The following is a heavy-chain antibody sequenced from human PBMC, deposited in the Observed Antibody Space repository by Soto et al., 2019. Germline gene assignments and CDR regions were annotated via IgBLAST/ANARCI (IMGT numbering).Heavy chain of an antibody. D-gene: IGHD2-8*01. CDR1: GGSVSSGSYY. CDR2: IYYSGST. Sequence: SETLSLTCTVSGGSVSSGSYYWSWIRQPPGKGLEWIGYIYYSGSTNYNPSLKSRVTISVDTSKNQFSLKLRSVTAADTAVYYCARGAYAILQFDSWGQGTLVTVSS. J-gene: IGHJ5*01. CDR3: ARGAYAILQFDS. V-gene: IGHV4-61*01.